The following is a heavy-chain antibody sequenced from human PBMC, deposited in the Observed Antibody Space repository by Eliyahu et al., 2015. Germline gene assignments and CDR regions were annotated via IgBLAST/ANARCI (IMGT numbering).Heavy chain of an antibody. Sequence: QLQLQESGPGLVKPSETXSLTCXXXSGSISSSVYYWDWIRQPPGKGLEWIGSIAYSGAAYYNPSLKSRVTISLGTSKNQFSLELNSVIAADTAVYYCAKSNFYYSDNWGQGTLVTVSS. D-gene: IGHD4-11*01. V-gene: IGHV4-39*01. CDR1: SGSISSSVYY. J-gene: IGHJ4*02. CDR2: IAYSGAA. CDR3: AKSNFYYSDN.